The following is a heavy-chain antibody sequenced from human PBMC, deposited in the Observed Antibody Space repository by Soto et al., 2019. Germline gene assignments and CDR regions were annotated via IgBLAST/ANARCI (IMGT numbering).Heavy chain of an antibody. Sequence: SETLSLTCTVSGGSVSSGSYYWSWIRQPPGKGLEWIGYIYYSGSTNYNPSLKSRVTISVDTSKNQFSLKLSSVTAADTAVYYCARIYITIFGVARGGWFDPWGQGTLVTVSS. D-gene: IGHD3-3*01. CDR1: GGSVSSGSYY. J-gene: IGHJ5*02. CDR3: ARIYITIFGVARGGWFDP. CDR2: IYYSGST. V-gene: IGHV4-61*01.